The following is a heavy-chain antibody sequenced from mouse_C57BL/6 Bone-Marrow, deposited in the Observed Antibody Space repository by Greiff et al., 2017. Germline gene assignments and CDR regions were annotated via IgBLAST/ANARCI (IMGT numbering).Heavy chain of an antibody. V-gene: IGHV8-8*01. CDR2: IWWDDDK. Sequence: QVTLKVCGPGILQPSQTLSLTCSFSGFSLSTFGMGVGWIRQPSGKGLEWLAHIWWDDDKYYNPALKSRLTISKDTSKNQVFLKIANVDTADTATYYCARMHPSGPGNYYAMDYWGQGTSVTVSS. CDR3: ARMHPSGPGNYYAMDY. CDR1: GFSLSTFGMG. J-gene: IGHJ4*01.